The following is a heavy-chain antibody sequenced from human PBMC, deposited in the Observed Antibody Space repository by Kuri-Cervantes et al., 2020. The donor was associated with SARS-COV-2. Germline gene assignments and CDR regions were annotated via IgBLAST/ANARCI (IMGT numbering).Heavy chain of an antibody. Sequence: GESLKISCAASGFTFSSYAMHWVRQAPGKGLEWVALISYDGNNKFYADSVKGRFTISRDNSKNTLYLQMNSLRAEDTAVYYCAKDQHGIVVVVAAIDYWGQGTLVTVSS. CDR3: AKDQHGIVVVVAAIDY. V-gene: IGHV3-30*04. CDR2: ISYDGNNK. D-gene: IGHD2-15*01. CDR1: GFTFSSYA. J-gene: IGHJ4*02.